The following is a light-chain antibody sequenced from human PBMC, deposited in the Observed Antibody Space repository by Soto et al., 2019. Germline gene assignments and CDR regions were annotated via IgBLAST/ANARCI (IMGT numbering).Light chain of an antibody. Sequence: EIVLTQSPGTLSLSPGERATRSCRASQSVSSSYLAWYQQKPGQAPRLLIYGASSRATGIPDRFSGSGSGTDFTLTISRLEPEDFAVYYCQQYGSSPKTFGQGTKADIK. J-gene: IGKJ1*01. CDR2: GAS. CDR1: QSVSSSY. V-gene: IGKV3-20*01. CDR3: QQYGSSPKT.